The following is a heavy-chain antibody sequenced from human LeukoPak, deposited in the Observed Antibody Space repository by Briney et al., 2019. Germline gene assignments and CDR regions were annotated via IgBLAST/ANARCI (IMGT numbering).Heavy chain of an antibody. J-gene: IGHJ4*02. Sequence: PGGSLRLSCAASGFTFSSYGMHWVRQAPGKGLEWVAVISYDGSNKYYADSVKGRFTISRDNSKNTLYLQMNSLRAEDTAVYYCARLYYYGSGSYYSGYFDYWGQGTLVTVSS. CDR1: GFTFSSYG. D-gene: IGHD3-10*01. CDR2: ISYDGSNK. CDR3: ARLYYYGSGSYYSGYFDY. V-gene: IGHV3-30*03.